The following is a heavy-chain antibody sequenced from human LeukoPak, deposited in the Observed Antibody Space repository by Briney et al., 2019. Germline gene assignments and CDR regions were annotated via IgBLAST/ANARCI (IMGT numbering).Heavy chain of an antibody. D-gene: IGHD6-13*01. CDR1: GYYISSAYY. Sequence: PSETLSLTCTVSGYYISSAYYWGWIRQPPGKGLEWIGSIYHSGSTYYNPSLKSRVTISVDTSKNQFSLKLSSVTAADTAVYYCARDPGQQLVRGWFDPWGQGTLVTVSS. V-gene: IGHV4-38-2*02. J-gene: IGHJ5*02. CDR2: IYHSGST. CDR3: ARDPGQQLVRGWFDP.